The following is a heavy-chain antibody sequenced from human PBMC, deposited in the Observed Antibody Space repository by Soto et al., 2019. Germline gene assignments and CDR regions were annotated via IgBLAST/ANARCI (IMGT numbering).Heavy chain of an antibody. D-gene: IGHD2-8*01. J-gene: IGHJ4*02. CDR3: AKPDIVLMVYDY. Sequence: GGSLRLSCAASGFTSSIYWMTWVRQAPGKGLEWVANIKQDGSEKNYVDSVKGRFTISRDNAKNALFLQMNSLRAEDAAVYYCAKPDIVLMVYDYWGQGTLVTVSS. CDR2: IKQDGSEK. V-gene: IGHV3-7*03. CDR1: GFTSSIYW.